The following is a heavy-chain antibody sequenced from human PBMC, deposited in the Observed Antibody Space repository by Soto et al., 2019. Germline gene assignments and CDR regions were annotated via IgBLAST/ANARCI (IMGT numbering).Heavy chain of an antibody. V-gene: IGHV3-23*01. CDR1: GFTFSSYA. CDR2: ISGSGGST. D-gene: IGHD6-13*01. J-gene: IGHJ4*02. CDR3: ARPASSSWQRILQFDY. Sequence: GGSLRLSCAASGFTFSSYAMSWVRQAPGKGLEWVSAISGSGGSTYYADSVKGRFTISRDNSKNTLYLQMNSLRAEDTAVYYCARPASSSWQRILQFDYWGQGTLVTVSS.